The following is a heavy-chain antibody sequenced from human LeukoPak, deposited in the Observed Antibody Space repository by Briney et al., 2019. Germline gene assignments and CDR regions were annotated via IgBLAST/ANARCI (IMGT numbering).Heavy chain of an antibody. CDR1: GFTFSNYA. V-gene: IGHV3-23*01. CDR2: ISGSAHKI. J-gene: IGHJ6*02. CDR3: AVSIRDHYYYYYGMDV. Sequence: GGSLRLSCVGSGFTFSNYAMSWVRQAPGKGLDWVSVISGSAHKIRYADSVRGRFTISRDNAKNSLYLQMNSLRAEDTAVYYCAVSIRDHYYYYYGMDVWGQGTTVTVSS. D-gene: IGHD3-16*02.